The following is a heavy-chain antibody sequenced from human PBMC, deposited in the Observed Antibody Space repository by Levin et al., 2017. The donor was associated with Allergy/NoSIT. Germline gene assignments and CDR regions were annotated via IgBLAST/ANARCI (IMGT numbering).Heavy chain of an antibody. CDR1: GFDLTDYS. CDR3: AKECRGKCPFDH. D-gene: IGHD3-10*01. Sequence: PGGSLRLSCSASGFDLTDYSMDWVRQAPGKGLEWISYISSSANTKYYADSVKGRFTISRDTAKNLLFLDMTSLKVEDTAVYYCAKECRGKCPFDHWGQGPLVTVSS. V-gene: IGHV3-48*01. CDR2: ISSSANTK. J-gene: IGHJ4*02.